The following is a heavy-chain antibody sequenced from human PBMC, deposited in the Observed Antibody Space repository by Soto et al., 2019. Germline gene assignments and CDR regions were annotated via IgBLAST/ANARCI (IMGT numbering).Heavy chain of an antibody. CDR3: ARGGLEPLDY. J-gene: IGHJ4*02. CDR2: INDYGTTI. Sequence: QRLSCAASGFNLGSYWMHWVRQAPGKGLVWVSRINDYGTTINYAESVEGRFTISRDDAKSEVYLQMNNLRAEDTAVYYCARGGLEPLDYWGQGALVTVSS. D-gene: IGHD1-1*01. CDR1: GFNLGSYW. V-gene: IGHV3-74*01.